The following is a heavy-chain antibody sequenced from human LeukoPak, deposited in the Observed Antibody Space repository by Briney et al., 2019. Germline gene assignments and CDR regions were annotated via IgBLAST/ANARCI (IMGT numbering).Heavy chain of an antibody. V-gene: IGHV5-51*01. Sequence: GESLKISCQVSGYIFTNYWIGLVRQMPGKGLESMGIIYPADSDTTYSPSFEGQVTISADKSIDTVYLQWSSLQASDTATYYCARQSRDGSKTRGYYFDSWGQGTLVTVSS. J-gene: IGHJ4*02. D-gene: IGHD3-10*01. CDR2: IYPADSDT. CDR1: GYIFTNYW. CDR3: ARQSRDGSKTRGYYFDS.